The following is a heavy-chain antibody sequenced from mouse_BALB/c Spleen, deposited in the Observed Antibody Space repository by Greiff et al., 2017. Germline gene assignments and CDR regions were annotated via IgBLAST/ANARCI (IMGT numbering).Heavy chain of an antibody. CDR1: GYTFTSYW. D-gene: IGHD3-2*02. Sequence: LQQPGSELVRPGASVKLSCKASGYTFTSYWMHWVKQRPRQGLEWIGNIYPGSGSTNYDEKFKSKATLTVDTSSSTAYMQLSSLTSEDSAVYYCTRSGLFFDYWGQGTTLTVSS. V-gene: IGHV1S22*01. J-gene: IGHJ2*01. CDR3: TRSGLFFDY. CDR2: IYPGSGST.